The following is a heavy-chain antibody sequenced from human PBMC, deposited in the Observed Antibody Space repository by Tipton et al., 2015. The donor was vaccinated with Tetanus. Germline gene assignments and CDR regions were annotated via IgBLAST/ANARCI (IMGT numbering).Heavy chain of an antibody. CDR1: GFTFTSYY. J-gene: IGHJ3*02. Sequence: QLVQSGAEVKKPGASVKVSCKASGFTFTSYYMHWVRQAPGQGLEWMGIINPSGGSTSYAQKFQGRVTMTRDTSTSTVYMELSSLRSEDTAVYYCARAVGGQERGDWRGLDAFDIWGQGTVVTVSS. CDR3: ARAVGGQERGDWRGLDAFDI. V-gene: IGHV1-46*01. CDR2: INPSGGST. D-gene: IGHD2-21*02.